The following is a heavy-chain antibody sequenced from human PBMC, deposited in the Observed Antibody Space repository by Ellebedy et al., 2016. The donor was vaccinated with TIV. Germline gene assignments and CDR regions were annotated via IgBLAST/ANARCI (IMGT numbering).Heavy chain of an antibody. Sequence: AASVKVSCKASGYTFTSYDINWVRQAAGLGLEWVGWMNPNSGYTGYAQKFQGRVTMTRDTSRSTAYMELSSLRSDDTAVYYCVRVMGAIDFWGQGTLVTVSS. J-gene: IGHJ4*02. CDR2: MNPNSGYT. CDR3: VRVMGAIDF. CDR1: GYTFTSYD. V-gene: IGHV1-8*01. D-gene: IGHD1-26*01.